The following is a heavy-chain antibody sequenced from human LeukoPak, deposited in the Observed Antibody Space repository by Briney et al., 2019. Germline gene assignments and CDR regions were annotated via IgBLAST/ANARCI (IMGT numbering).Heavy chain of an antibody. CDR1: GFTFSSYA. Sequence: GGSLRLSCAASGFTFSSYAMSWVRQAPGKGLAWVSAIIGSGGYTYYADSVKGRFTLSRGNSKNTLSLQMDSLRAEDTAVYYCVKQRGIYLDFDYWGQGALATVSS. CDR2: IIGSGGYT. V-gene: IGHV3-23*01. D-gene: IGHD1-26*01. J-gene: IGHJ4*02. CDR3: VKQRGIYLDFDY.